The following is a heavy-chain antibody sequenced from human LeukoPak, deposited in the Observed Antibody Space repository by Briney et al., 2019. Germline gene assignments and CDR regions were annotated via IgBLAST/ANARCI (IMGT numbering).Heavy chain of an antibody. CDR2: INPNNGVT. Sequence: ASVKVSCKASGHSFTGYYLHWVRQAPGQGLEWMGRINPNNGVTTYAQKFQDRVTMTRDTSISTAYMELSRLTSDDSAVYYCARGHDNWFDPWGQGTLVIVSS. CDR1: GHSFTGYY. CDR3: ARGHDNWFDP. V-gene: IGHV1-2*06. J-gene: IGHJ5*02.